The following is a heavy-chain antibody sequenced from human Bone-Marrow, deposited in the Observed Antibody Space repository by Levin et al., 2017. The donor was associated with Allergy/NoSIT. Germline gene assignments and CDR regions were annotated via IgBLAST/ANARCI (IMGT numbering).Heavy chain of an antibody. Sequence: SQTLSLPCTVSDGSFHDYYWGWLRQPPGKGLEWIGSVFHSGNTNSNPSLKSRVTISVDTSKNQFSLKLTSVTAADTAVYYCARDLGIMEGFFDLWGRGTLVTVSS. J-gene: IGHJ2*01. CDR2: VFHSGNT. V-gene: IGHV4-59*01. CDR1: DGSFHDYY. CDR3: ARDLGIMEGFFDL. D-gene: IGHD1-1*01.